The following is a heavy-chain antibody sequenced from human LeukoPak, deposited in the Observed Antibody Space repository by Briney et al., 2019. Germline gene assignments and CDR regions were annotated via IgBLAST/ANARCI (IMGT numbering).Heavy chain of an antibody. J-gene: IGHJ6*02. CDR2: INPSGGST. CDR3: ARALHPTPGSWYGYYYYGMDV. CDR1: GYTFTSYY. D-gene: IGHD6-13*01. Sequence: ASVKVSCKASGYTFTSYYMRWVRQAPGQGLEWMGIINPSGGSTSYAQKFQGRVTMTRDTSTSTVYMELSSLRSEDTAVYYCARALHPTPGSWYGYYYYGMDVWGQGTTVTVSS. V-gene: IGHV1-46*01.